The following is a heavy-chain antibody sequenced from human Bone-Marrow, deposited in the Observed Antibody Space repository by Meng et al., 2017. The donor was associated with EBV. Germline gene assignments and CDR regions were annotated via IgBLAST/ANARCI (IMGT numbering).Heavy chain of an antibody. CDR2: INAGNGNT. V-gene: IGHV1-3*01. CDR3: ARGQHDYAFDY. Sequence: QGRVVQCGAEVKKTGASVKVSCRASGYTFTRTSFAIHWVRQAPGQRLEWMGWINAGNGNTKYSQNFQGRVTITRDTSATTVHMELRSLRSEDTAVYYCARGQHDYAFDYWGQGTLVTVSS. J-gene: IGHJ4*02. D-gene: IGHD4-17*01. CDR1: GYTFTRTSFA.